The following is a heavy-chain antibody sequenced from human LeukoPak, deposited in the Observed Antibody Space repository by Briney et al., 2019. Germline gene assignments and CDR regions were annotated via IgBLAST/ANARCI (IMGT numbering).Heavy chain of an antibody. CDR1: GGSISSGGYY. CDR3: ARGGDYDILTGYAYVYFDY. CDR2: IYYSGST. J-gene: IGHJ4*02. V-gene: IGHV4-31*03. Sequence: SQTLSLTCTVSGGSISSGGYYWGWIRQHPGKGLEWIGYIYYSGSTYYNPSLKSRVTISVDTSKNQFSLKLSSVTAADTAVYYCARGGDYDILTGYAYVYFDYWGQGTLVTVSS. D-gene: IGHD3-9*01.